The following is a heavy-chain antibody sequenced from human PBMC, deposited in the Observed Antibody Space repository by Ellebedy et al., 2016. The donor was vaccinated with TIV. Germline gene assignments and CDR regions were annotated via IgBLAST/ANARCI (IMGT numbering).Heavy chain of an antibody. CDR1: GFSLNTDGMC. D-gene: IGHD4/OR15-4a*01. CDR2: IDWDDDK. J-gene: IGHJ4*02. V-gene: IGHV2-70*11. CDR3: ARTTSHPPNRSIPSYFFDY. Sequence: SGPTLVKPTQTLTLTCTFSGFSLNTDGMCVSWIRQPPGKALEWLARIDWDDDKYYSTSLETRLTISKDTSKNQVVLTMTNMDPVDTATYYCARTTSHPPNRSIPSYFFDYWGQGTLITVSS.